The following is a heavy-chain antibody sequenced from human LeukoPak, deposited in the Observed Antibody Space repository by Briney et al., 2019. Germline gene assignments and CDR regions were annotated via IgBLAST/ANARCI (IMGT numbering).Heavy chain of an antibody. CDR3: AKDHWGMATVEYYMDV. D-gene: IGHD5-24*01. J-gene: IGHJ6*03. CDR2: IRYDGSNK. Sequence: PGGSLRLSCAASGFTFSSYGMHWVRQAPGKGLEWVAFIRYDGSNKYYADSVKGRFTISRDNSKNTLYLQMNSLRAEDTAVYYCAKDHWGMATVEYYMDVWGKGTTVTISS. CDR1: GFTFSSYG. V-gene: IGHV3-30*02.